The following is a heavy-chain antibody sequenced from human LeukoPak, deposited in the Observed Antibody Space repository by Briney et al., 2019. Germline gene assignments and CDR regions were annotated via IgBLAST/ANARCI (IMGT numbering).Heavy chain of an antibody. V-gene: IGHV1-69*13. D-gene: IGHD3-22*01. CDR3: ARVYYDSSGYYLNFDY. Sequence: GASVKVSCKASGGTFSSYAISWVRQAPGQGLEWMGGIIPIFGTANYAQKFQGRVTITADESTSTAYMELSSLRSEDTAVYYCARVYYDSSGYYLNFDYWGQGTLVTVSS. CDR2: IIPIFGTA. J-gene: IGHJ4*02. CDR1: GGTFSSYA.